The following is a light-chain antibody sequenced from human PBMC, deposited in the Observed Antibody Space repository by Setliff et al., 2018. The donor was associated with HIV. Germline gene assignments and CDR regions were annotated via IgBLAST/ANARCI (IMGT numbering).Light chain of an antibody. J-gene: IGLJ1*01. V-gene: IGLV2-23*02. Sequence: QSVLTQPPSVSGSPGQSIIISCTGTTSDIGSYNRVSWYQQRPGKAPKLIMYEVTKWPSGISDRFSGSKSGNTASLTISGLQADDEADYYCCSYGSSDTFVFGTGTKVTVL. CDR1: TSDIGSYNR. CDR3: CSYGSSDTFV. CDR2: EVT.